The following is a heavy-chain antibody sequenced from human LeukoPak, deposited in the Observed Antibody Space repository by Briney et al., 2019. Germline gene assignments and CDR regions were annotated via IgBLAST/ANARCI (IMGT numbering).Heavy chain of an antibody. Sequence: PGGSLRPSCAASGFTFSSYAMNWVRQAPGKGLEWVSVISGSGGRTYYADSVKGRFTISRDKSKNTLYLQMNSLRAEDTAVYYCAKVRVSGYDKGYFDYWGQGTLVTVSS. J-gene: IGHJ4*02. CDR2: ISGSGGRT. CDR1: GFTFSSYA. V-gene: IGHV3-23*01. CDR3: AKVRVSGYDKGYFDY. D-gene: IGHD3-3*01.